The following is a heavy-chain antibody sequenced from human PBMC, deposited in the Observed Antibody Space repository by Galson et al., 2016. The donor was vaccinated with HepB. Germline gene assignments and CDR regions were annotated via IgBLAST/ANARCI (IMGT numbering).Heavy chain of an antibody. V-gene: IGHV3-74*01. J-gene: IGHJ4*02. CDR2: IHSDGSTT. CDR3: TRYYDILTGYYASDY. Sequence: SLRLSCAASGYTFGDYAMSWVRQAPGKGLVWVSRIHSDGSTTSYADSVKGRFTISRDNAKNTLYLQMNSLRAEDTAVYYCTRYYDILTGYYASDYWGQGTLVTVSS. CDR1: GYTFGDYA. D-gene: IGHD3-9*01.